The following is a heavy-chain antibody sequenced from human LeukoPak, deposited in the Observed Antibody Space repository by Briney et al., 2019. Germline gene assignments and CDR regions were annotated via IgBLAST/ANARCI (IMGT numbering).Heavy chain of an antibody. V-gene: IGHV4-39*07. CDR2: IYYTGNT. Sequence: SETLSLTCSVSGDSITGYYWGWIRQPPGKGLEWIGNIYYTGNTYYNSSLKSRVTISLDTSRNQFSLKLNSVTAADTAVYYCAKSNGYGLIDIWGQGTMVTVSS. CDR1: GDSITGYY. J-gene: IGHJ3*02. D-gene: IGHD3-22*01. CDR3: AKSNGYGLIDI.